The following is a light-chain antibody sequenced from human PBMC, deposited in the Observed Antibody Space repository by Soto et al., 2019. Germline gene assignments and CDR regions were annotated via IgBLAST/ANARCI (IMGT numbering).Light chain of an antibody. V-gene: IGLV2-14*01. Sequence: QSALTQPASVSGSPGQSITISCTGTSSDIGGYKHVSWYQQHPGKAPKLMIYEVRNRPSGVSNRFSGSKSGNTASLTISGLQAEDDADYYCSSYTTSSTQVFGTGTKLTVL. CDR1: SSDIGGYKH. CDR2: EVR. J-gene: IGLJ1*01. CDR3: SSYTTSSTQV.